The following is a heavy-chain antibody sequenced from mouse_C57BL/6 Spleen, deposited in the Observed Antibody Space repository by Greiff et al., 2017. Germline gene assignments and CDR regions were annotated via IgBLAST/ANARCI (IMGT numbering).Heavy chain of an antibody. V-gene: IGHV5-17*01. CDR1: GFTFSDYG. CDR3: ARIVLRFAY. CDR2: ISSGSSTI. Sequence: EVQLQQSGGGLVKPGGSLKLSCAASGFTFSDYGMHWVRQAPEKGLAWVAYISSGSSTIYYADTVKGRFTISRDNAKNTLFLQMTSLRSEDTAMYYCARIVLRFAYWGQGTLVTVSA. D-gene: IGHD1-1*01. J-gene: IGHJ3*01.